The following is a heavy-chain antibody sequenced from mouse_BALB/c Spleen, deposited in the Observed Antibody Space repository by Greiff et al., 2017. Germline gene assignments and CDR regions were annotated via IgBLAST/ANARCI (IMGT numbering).Heavy chain of an antibody. D-gene: IGHD1-1*01. CDR2: ILPGSGST. Sequence: QVQLQQSGAELMKPGASVTISCKATGYTFSSYWIEWVKQRPGHGLEWIGEILPGSGSTNYNEKFKGTATFTADTSSNTAYMQLSSLTSEDSAVYYCARGTVRDYAMDYWGQGTSVTVSS. CDR1: GYTFSSYW. CDR3: ARGTVRDYAMDY. V-gene: IGHV1-9*01. J-gene: IGHJ4*01.